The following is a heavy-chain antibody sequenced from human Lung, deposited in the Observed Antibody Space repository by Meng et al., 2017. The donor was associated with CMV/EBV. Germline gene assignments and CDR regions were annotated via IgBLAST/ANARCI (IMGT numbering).Heavy chain of an antibody. CDR2: IFPNNGGT. J-gene: IGHJ3*01. Sequence: ASVXVSXKASGYLFPGYYIHWVRQAPGQNLEWVGWIFPNNGGTKYAQNFQGRVTMTRDTSISTAYLELSRLRSDDTAVYYCARALKLGTVASDLSGQGTMVTVSS. CDR3: ARALKLGTVASDL. V-gene: IGHV1-2*02. D-gene: IGHD7-27*01. CDR1: GYLFPGYY.